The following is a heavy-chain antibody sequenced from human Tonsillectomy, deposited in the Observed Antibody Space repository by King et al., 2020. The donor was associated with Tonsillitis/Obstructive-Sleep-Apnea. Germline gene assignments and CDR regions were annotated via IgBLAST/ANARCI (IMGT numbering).Heavy chain of an antibody. D-gene: IGHD3-22*01. Sequence: VQLVESGGGLVQPGGSLRLSCAASGFTFSSYAMTWVRQAPGKGLEWVSAISGSGTTYYAGSVKGRFTNFRDHSKNTLYLQMNSLGAEDTAVYYCARRYYYDSSGHLDQWGQGTLVTVSS. CDR3: ARRYYYDSSGHLDQ. V-gene: IGHV3-23*04. CDR1: GFTFSSYA. CDR2: ISGSGTT. J-gene: IGHJ4*02.